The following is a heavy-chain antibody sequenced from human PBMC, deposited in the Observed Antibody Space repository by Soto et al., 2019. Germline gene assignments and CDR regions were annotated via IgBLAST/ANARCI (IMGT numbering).Heavy chain of an antibody. CDR1: GGSISSYY. CDR2: IYYSGST. J-gene: IGHJ3*02. CDR3: ARVKGGLDAFDI. V-gene: IGHV4-59*01. D-gene: IGHD2-15*01. Sequence: QVQLQESGPGLVKPSETLSLTCTVSGGSISSYYWSWIRQPPGKGLEWIGYIYYSGSTNYNPSLKSRVTISVDTSKNQFSLKLSSVTAADTAVYYCARVKGGLDAFDIWGQGTMVTVSS.